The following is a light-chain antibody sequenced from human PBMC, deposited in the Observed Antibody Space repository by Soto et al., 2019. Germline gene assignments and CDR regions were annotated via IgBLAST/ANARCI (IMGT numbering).Light chain of an antibody. V-gene: IGKV3-11*01. Sequence: EVVLTQAPAALSLSPGDRGTLSCRASQNVSSSVAWYQQKPGQGPRLVIYDASIRAAGIPARFSGSGSGTDFTLTISGLEPEDFGVYYCQERISWPPGLTFGGGTKVEIK. CDR3: QERISWPPGLT. CDR1: QNVSSS. J-gene: IGKJ4*01. CDR2: DAS.